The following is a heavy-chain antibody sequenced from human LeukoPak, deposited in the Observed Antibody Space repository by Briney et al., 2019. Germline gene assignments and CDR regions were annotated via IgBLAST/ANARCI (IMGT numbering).Heavy chain of an antibody. V-gene: IGHV3-30-3*01. CDR2: ISYDGSNK. D-gene: IGHD3-22*01. Sequence: GRSLRLSCAASGFTFSSYAMHWVRQAPGKGLEWVAVISYDGSNKYYADSVKGRFTISRDNSKNTLYLQMNSLRDEDTAVYYCARGHSGYYYSYFDYWGQGTLVTVSS. CDR1: GFTFSSYA. J-gene: IGHJ4*02. CDR3: ARGHSGYYYSYFDY.